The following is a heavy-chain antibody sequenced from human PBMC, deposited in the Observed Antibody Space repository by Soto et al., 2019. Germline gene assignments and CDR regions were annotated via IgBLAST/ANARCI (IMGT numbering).Heavy chain of an antibody. Sequence: SQTLSLTCAISGDSVSSNSTAWNWIRQSPSRGLDWLGRTYYRSKWYNDYAVSVKSRITINPDTSKNQFSLQLNSVTPEDTAVYYCARAGSGSHFSDYYYGMDVWGQGTTVTVSS. CDR2: TYYRSKWYN. CDR3: ARAGSGSHFSDYYYGMDV. CDR1: GDSVSSNSTA. V-gene: IGHV6-1*01. D-gene: IGHD1-26*01. J-gene: IGHJ6*02.